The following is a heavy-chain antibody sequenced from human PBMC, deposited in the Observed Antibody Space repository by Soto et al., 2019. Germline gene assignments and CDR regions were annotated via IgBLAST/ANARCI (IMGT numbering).Heavy chain of an antibody. Sequence: QVQLVESGGGVVQPGRSLRLSCAASGFIFKHHAMHWVRQAAGKGLEWVAQIWYDGSHTYYTDSVKGRFTISRDNLKDMVYLQMDSLRAEDTADYYCARDGQQLAPYAMDVWGQGTTVTVSS. CDR2: IWYDGSHT. CDR3: ARDGQQLAPYAMDV. D-gene: IGHD1-1*01. CDR1: GFIFKHHA. J-gene: IGHJ6*02. V-gene: IGHV3-33*01.